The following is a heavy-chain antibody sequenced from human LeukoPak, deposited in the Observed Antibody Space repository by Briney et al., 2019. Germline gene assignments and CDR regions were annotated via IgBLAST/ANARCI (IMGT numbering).Heavy chain of an antibody. CDR1: GYTFTSNV. CDR3: ARGRYSGSYTLFDY. D-gene: IGHD1-26*01. Sequence: ASVKVSCKASGYTFTSNVITWVRQAPGQGLEWMGYVTTYNGDTNYAQKFQGRVTMTTDTSTSTAYLELRSLKSDDTAMYYCARGRYSGSYTLFDYWGQGILVTVSS. CDR2: VTTYNGDT. J-gene: IGHJ4*02. V-gene: IGHV1-18*01.